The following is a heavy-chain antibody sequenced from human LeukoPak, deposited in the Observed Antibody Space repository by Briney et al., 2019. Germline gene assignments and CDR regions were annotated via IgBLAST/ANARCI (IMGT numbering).Heavy chain of an antibody. D-gene: IGHD6-19*01. CDR2: IYATGIT. CDR1: GGSTSRYH. CDR3: ARDPGYSNGWNWFDP. J-gene: IGHJ5*02. V-gene: IGHV4-4*07. Sequence: SETLSLTCRLSGGSTSRYHWTRIRQAAGKGLEWIGRIYATGITNYNPSLKSRVTMSVDTSKNQFSPRMRSVTAADTAVYYCARDPGYSNGWNWFDPWGQGTLVTVSS.